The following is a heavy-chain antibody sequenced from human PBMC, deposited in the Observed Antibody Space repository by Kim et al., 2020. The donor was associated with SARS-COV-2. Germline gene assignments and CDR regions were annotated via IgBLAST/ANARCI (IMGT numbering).Heavy chain of an antibody. D-gene: IGHD1-26*01. CDR3: TKDRLGGSGSSDY. CDR1: GFTFSSYG. V-gene: IGHV3-23*01. Sequence: GGSLRLSCAGSGFTFSSYGMSWVRQAPGKGLEWVAVTSARGDVTYYADSVKDRFTMSRDNSKSTSYLQMNSLRVEDTAVYHCTKDRLGGSGSSDYWGQGTLVTVSS. CDR2: TSARGDVT. J-gene: IGHJ4*02.